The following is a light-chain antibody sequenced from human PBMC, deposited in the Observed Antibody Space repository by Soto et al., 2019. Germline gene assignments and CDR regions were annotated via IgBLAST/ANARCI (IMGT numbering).Light chain of an antibody. CDR3: QQSYTTPIT. CDR1: QSISSY. J-gene: IGKJ5*01. Sequence: DIQMTQSPSSLSASVGDRVTITCRASQSISSYLNWYQQKPGRAPKLLIYAASSLQSGVPSRFSGSGSGTDFTLTISSLQPEDCATYYCQQSYTTPITFGQGTRLEIK. CDR2: AAS. V-gene: IGKV1-39*01.